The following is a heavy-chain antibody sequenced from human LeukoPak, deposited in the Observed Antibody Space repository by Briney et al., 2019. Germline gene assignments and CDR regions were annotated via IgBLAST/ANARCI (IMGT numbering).Heavy chain of an antibody. V-gene: IGHV6-1*01. CDR2: TYYRSKWYN. CDR3: VRGAYSSSYYFDS. Sequence: SRTLSLTCVISGDSVSSNSVAWHWIRQSPSRGLDWLRGTYYRSKWYNHYAPSEVSRITINPETSKNQLSLQLNHVTPEDTAVYYCVRGAYSSSYYFDSWGQGNLVTVSS. D-gene: IGHD6-6*01. J-gene: IGHJ4*02. CDR1: GDSVSSNSVA.